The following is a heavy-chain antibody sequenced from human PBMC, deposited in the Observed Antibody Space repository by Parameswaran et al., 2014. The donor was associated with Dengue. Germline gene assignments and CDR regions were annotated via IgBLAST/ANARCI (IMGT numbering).Heavy chain of an antibody. CDR2: INTNTGNP. V-gene: IGHV7-4-1*02. J-gene: IGHJ4*02. Sequence: WVRQAPGQGLEWMGWINTNTGNPTYAQGFTGRFVFSLDTSVSTAYLQISNLKAEDTAVYYCARDAPLGYWGQGTLVTVSS. CDR3: ARDAPLGY.